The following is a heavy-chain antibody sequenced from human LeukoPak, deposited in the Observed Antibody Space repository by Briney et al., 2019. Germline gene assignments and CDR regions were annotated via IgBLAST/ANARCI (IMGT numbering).Heavy chain of an antibody. CDR1: GFTFSSYS. J-gene: IGHJ3*02. D-gene: IGHD1-26*01. CDR2: ISSSSSYI. Sequence: GGSLRLSCAASGFTFSSYSMNWVRQAPGKGLKWVSSISSSSSYIYYADSVKGRFTISRDNAKNSLYLQMNSLRAEDTAVYYCASSMGATTSAAFDIWGHGTLVTVSS. V-gene: IGHV3-21*01. CDR3: ASSMGATTSAAFDI.